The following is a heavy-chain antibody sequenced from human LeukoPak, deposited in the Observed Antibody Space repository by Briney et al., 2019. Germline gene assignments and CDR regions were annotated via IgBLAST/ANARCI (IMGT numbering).Heavy chain of an antibody. CDR3: ARRALRYCSSTSCPAQYYGVDV. CDR1: GVIFSSYW. J-gene: IGHJ6*04. CDR2: IKEDGSEK. Sequence: GGSLRLSCAASGVIFSSYWMSWVRQAPGKGLEWVANIKEDGSEKYYVDSVKGRFTISRDNAKNSLYLQTNSLRAEDTAVYYCARRALRYCSSTSCPAQYYGVDVWGKGTTVTVSS. V-gene: IGHV3-7*03. D-gene: IGHD2-2*01.